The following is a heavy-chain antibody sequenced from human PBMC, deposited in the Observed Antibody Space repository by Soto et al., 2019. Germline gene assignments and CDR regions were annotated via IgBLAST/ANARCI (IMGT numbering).Heavy chain of an antibody. CDR3: ARDSPFWFGEAPYYGMDV. CDR1: GGSISSGGYS. V-gene: IGHV4-30-2*01. D-gene: IGHD3-10*01. CDR2: IYHSGST. Sequence: SETLSLTCAVSGGSISSGGYSWSWIRQPPGKGLEWIGYIYHSGSTYYNPSLKSRVTISVDTSKNQFSLKLSSVTAADTAVYYCARDSPFWFGEAPYYGMDVWGQGTTVTVSS. J-gene: IGHJ6*02.